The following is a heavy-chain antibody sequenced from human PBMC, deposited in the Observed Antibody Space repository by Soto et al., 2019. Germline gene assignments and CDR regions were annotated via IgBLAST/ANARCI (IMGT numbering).Heavy chain of an antibody. Sequence: LRLSCTACGFTFLTYPIHWVRQAPGKGLEWLAVISYDGGNKYYADSVRGRFTISRDNSNNTLYLQMNSLRPEDTAVYFCARDPVRYCSSSNCYRMADYWGQGTLVTASS. D-gene: IGHD2-2*02. J-gene: IGHJ4*02. CDR2: ISYDGGNK. CDR3: ARDPVRYCSSSNCYRMADY. V-gene: IGHV3-30-3*01. CDR1: GFTFLTYP.